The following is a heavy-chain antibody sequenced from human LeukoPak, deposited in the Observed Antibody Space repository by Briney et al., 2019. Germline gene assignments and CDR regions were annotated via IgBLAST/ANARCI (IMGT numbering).Heavy chain of an antibody. CDR2: IWNDGSET. J-gene: IGHJ4*02. D-gene: IGHD3-22*01. V-gene: IGHV3-33*03. Sequence: GGSLRLSCAASGFIFSNYGMHWVRQAPGKRLEWVAVIWNDGSETFHADSVKGRFRIARDNSKNTLYLQMNSLRAEDTAVYYCAKDRGSGYHYFDYWGQGTLVTVSS. CDR3: AKDRGSGYHYFDY. CDR1: GFIFSNYG.